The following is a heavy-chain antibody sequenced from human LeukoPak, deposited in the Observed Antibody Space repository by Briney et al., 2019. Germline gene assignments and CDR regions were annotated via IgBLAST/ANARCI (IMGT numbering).Heavy chain of an antibody. D-gene: IGHD6-19*01. CDR2: IKQSGNEK. Sequence: GGSLRLSCAASGFTFSTYWMTWVRQAPGKGLEWVANIKQSGNEKYYLDSVKGRFTISRDNTKSSLFLQMNSLRAEDTAVYYCARDAIAVAGTPLDSGGEGPLVSVPS. CDR3: ARDAIAVAGTPLDS. CDR1: GFTFSTYW. J-gene: IGHJ4*02. V-gene: IGHV3-7*05.